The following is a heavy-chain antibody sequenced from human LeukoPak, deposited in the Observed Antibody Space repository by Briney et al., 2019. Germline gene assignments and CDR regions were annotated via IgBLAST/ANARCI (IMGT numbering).Heavy chain of an antibody. Sequence: GGSLRLSCAAPGFTFSSYAMSWVRQAPGKGLEWVSAISGSGGSTYYADSVKGRFTISRDNSKNTLYLQMNSLRAEDTAVYYCAKDDIVVVVAATRPFDYWGQGTLVTVSS. V-gene: IGHV3-23*01. CDR3: AKDDIVVVVAATRPFDY. CDR2: ISGSGGST. D-gene: IGHD2-15*01. CDR1: GFTFSSYA. J-gene: IGHJ4*02.